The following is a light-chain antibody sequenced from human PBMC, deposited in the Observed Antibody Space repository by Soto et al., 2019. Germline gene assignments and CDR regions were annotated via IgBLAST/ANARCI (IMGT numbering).Light chain of an antibody. V-gene: IGLV1-44*01. CDR3: AAWDDSLNGPL. J-gene: IGLJ2*01. Sequence: QSVLTQPPSASGTPGQRVTISCSGSSFNIGSNTVNWYQQLPGTAPKLLIYSNNQRPSGVPDPFSGSRSGTSASLAISGLQSEDEADYYCAAWDDSLNGPLFGGGTKLTVL. CDR2: SNN. CDR1: SFNIGSNT.